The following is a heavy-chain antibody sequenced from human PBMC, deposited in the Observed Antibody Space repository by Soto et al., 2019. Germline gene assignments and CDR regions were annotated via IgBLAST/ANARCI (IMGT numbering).Heavy chain of an antibody. V-gene: IGHV5-51*01. Sequence: GESLKLSCKGSGYTFTNYWIGWVRQMPGKGLEWMGIIYPGDSDTKYNPSFQGQVTISADKSITTTYLQWGSLKASDTAIYYCAASIFYYGMDVWGQGTTVTVSS. J-gene: IGHJ6*02. CDR3: AASIFYYGMDV. CDR2: IYPGDSDT. CDR1: GYTFTNYW.